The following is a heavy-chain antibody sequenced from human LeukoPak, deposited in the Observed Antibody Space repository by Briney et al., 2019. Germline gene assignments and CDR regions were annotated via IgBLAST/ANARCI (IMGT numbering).Heavy chain of an antibody. D-gene: IGHD3-10*01. Sequence: ASVKVSCKASGYTFTSYDINWVRQATGQGLEWMGWMNPNSGNTGYAQKFQGRVTMTRNTSISTAYMELSSLRSEDTAVYYCARGMWPPYYYGSGSYRDYYYYYMDVWGKGTTVTISS. CDR3: ARGMWPPYYYGSGSYRDYYYYYMDV. J-gene: IGHJ6*03. V-gene: IGHV1-8*01. CDR2: MNPNSGNT. CDR1: GYTFTSYD.